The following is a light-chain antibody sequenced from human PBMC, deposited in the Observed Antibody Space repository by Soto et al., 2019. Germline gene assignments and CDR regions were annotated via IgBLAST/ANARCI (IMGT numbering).Light chain of an antibody. J-gene: IGKJ3*01. V-gene: IGKV1-33*01. CDR1: QDITNY. CDR3: QQFHNLPYT. CDR2: DAS. Sequence: DIHMTQSPSSLSASAGDRVTITCQASQDITNYLNWYQQKPGKAPKLLIYDASKLEPGVPSRFSGSGSGTDFTFTISSLQPEGIATYYCQQFHNLPYTFGPGTKVEIK.